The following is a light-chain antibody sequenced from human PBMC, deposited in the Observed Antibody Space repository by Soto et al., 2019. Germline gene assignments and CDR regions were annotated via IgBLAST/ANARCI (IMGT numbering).Light chain of an antibody. CDR1: SSDIGGYNY. CDR2: DVT. J-gene: IGLJ1*01. V-gene: IGLV2-11*01. CDR3: CSYVGSYTSYV. Sequence: QSALTQPRSVSGSPGQSVTISCTGTSSDIGGYNYVSWHQQQPGEVPKLMIYDVTKRPSGVPDRFSGSKSGNTASLTISGLQSEDEADYYCCSYVGSYTSYVFGTGTKVTVL.